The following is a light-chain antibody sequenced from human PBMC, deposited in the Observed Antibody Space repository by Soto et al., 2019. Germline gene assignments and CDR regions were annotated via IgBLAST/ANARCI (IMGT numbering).Light chain of an antibody. V-gene: IGLV1-44*01. CDR3: AAWDDSLSGVV. Sequence: QSVLTQPPSASGTPGQRVSISCSGSSSNIGRNSVNWYQRFPGTAPKLLIYNHNQRPSGVPDRFSGSKFGTSVSLVISGLQSKDEADYYCAAWDDSLSGVVFGGGTKLTV. J-gene: IGLJ3*02. CDR2: NHN. CDR1: SSNIGRNS.